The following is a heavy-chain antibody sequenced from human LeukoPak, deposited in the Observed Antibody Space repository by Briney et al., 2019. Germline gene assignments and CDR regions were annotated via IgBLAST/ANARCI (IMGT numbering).Heavy chain of an antibody. CDR3: AKDRGVLRFLEWLPSDY. Sequence: PGGSLRLSCAASGFTFSSYWMHWVRQAPGKGLEWVSVISGGGGSTYYADSVKGRFTISRDNSKNTLFLQMNSLRAEDTAVYNCAKDRGVLRFLEWLPSDYWGQGTLVTVSS. CDR2: ISGGGGST. D-gene: IGHD3-3*01. V-gene: IGHV3-23*01. J-gene: IGHJ4*02. CDR1: GFTFSSYW.